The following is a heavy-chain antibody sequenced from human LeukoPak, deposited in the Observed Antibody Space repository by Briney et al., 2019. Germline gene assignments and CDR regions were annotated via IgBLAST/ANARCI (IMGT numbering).Heavy chain of an antibody. CDR3: ARVSVYCSSTSCYGSYFDY. Sequence: GGSLRLSCAASGFTFSSYGMSWVRQAPGKGLEWVSAISGSGGSTYYADSVKGRFTISRDNSKNTLYLQMNSLRAEDTAVYYCARVSVYCSSTSCYGSYFDYWGQGTLVTVSS. J-gene: IGHJ4*02. V-gene: IGHV3-23*01. D-gene: IGHD2-2*01. CDR2: ISGSGGST. CDR1: GFTFSSYG.